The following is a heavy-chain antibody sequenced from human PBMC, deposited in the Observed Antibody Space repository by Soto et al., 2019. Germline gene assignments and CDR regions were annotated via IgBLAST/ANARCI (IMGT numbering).Heavy chain of an antibody. J-gene: IGHJ4*02. CDR2: IYYSGST. V-gene: IGHV4-30-4*01. CDR1: GGSISSGDYY. D-gene: IGHD3-22*01. Sequence: PSETLSLTCTVSGGSISSGDYYWSWIRQPPGKGLEWIGYIYYSGSTYYNPSLKSRVTISVDTSKNQFSLKLSSVTAADTAVYYCARAVYDSSGYCLDYWGRGTLVTVSS. CDR3: ARAVYDSSGYCLDY.